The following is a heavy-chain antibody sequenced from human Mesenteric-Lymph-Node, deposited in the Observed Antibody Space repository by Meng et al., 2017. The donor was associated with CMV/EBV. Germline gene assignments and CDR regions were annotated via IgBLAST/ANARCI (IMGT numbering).Heavy chain of an antibody. J-gene: IGHJ5*02. Sequence: QVQLVKSGAEVKKPGSSVKVSCKASGRTFSSYTISWGRQAPGEGLEWMGRLIPILGIANYAQKFKGRVTITADKSTITAYMELSSLRSEDTAVYYCAGGIAAAGSRWFDPWGQGTLVTVSS. CDR2: LIPILGIA. CDR3: AGGIAAAGSRWFDP. V-gene: IGHV1-69*02. CDR1: GRTFSSYT. D-gene: IGHD6-13*01.